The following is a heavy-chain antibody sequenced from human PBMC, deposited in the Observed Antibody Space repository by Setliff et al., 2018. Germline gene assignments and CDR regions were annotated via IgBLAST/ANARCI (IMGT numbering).Heavy chain of an antibody. J-gene: IGHJ1*01. Sequence: GGSLRLSCAASGFTFSSYSLNWVRQAPGKGLEWVSSISSSSSYIYYADSVQGRFTISRDNAQNSLYLQMNSLRAEDTAVYYCARVGRVGYYESFQYWGQGTLVTVSS. CDR2: ISSSSSYI. CDR1: GFTFSSYS. V-gene: IGHV3-21*01. D-gene: IGHD3-22*01. CDR3: ARVGRVGYYESFQY.